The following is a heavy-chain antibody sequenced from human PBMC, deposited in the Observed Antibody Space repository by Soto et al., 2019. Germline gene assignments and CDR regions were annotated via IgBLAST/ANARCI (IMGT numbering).Heavy chain of an antibody. CDR1: GFTFSSYW. CDR3: ARDGSPIVVVPAAPLASDL. V-gene: IGHV3-7*01. CDR2: IKQDGSEK. J-gene: IGHJ2*01. Sequence: ESGGGLVQPGGSLRLSCAASGFTFSSYWMSWVRQAPGKGLEWVANIKQDGSEKYYVDSVKGRFTISRDNAKNSLYLQMNSLRAEDTAVYYCARDGSPIVVVPAAPLASDLWGRGTLVTVSS. D-gene: IGHD2-2*01.